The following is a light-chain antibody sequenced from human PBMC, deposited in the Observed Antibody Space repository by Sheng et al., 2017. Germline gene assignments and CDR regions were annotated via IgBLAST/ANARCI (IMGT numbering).Light chain of an antibody. J-gene: IGKJ4*01. CDR3: QQFYSTPLT. Sequence: DIVMTQSPESLAVSLGERATINCKSSQNILYSSNNEHYLAWYQXKPGQPPKLLIYWASTREPPGSLPISGSGXGTDFTLTINNLQAEDVAVYYCQQFYSTPLTFGGGTKVEIK. CDR2: WAS. V-gene: IGKV4-1*01. CDR1: QNILYSSNNEHY.